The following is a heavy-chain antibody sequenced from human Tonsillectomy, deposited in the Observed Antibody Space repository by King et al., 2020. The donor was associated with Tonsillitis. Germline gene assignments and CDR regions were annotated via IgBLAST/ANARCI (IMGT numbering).Heavy chain of an antibody. CDR1: GFTFNNYG. Sequence: VQLVESGGGVVQPGTSLRLSCAASGFTFNNYGMTWVRQAPGKGLEWVTIISHDGSYKSYADSVKGRFTISRDNSKNTLYLQMNSLRAEDTAVYYCSEDGLPRDGFKDAFNMWGQGTMVTVSS. CDR3: SEDGLPRDGFKDAFNM. J-gene: IGHJ3*02. V-gene: IGHV3-30*18. D-gene: IGHD5-24*01. CDR2: ISHDGSYK.